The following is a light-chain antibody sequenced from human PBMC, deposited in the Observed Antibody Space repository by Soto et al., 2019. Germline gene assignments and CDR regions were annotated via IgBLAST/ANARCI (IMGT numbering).Light chain of an antibody. CDR1: QNINSY. CDR3: QQSHNARLT. CDR2: GAS. J-gene: IGKJ4*01. Sequence: DIRMTQSPSSLSAPVGDRVTLTCRASQNINSYLNWYQHKPGRAPKVLVYGASSLPSGVPSRFSGSGSGTEFTFTISRLQAEDFATYYCQQSHNARLTFDGGTKVDIK. V-gene: IGKV1-39*01.